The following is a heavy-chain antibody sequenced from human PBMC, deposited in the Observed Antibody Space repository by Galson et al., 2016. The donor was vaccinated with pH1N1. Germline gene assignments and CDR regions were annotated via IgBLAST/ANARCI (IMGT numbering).Heavy chain of an antibody. Sequence: ETLSLTCTVSGGSISTSNFYWGWIRQSPGKGLEWIGNIYYSGSTYYNPSLKSRVTISVDTSKKQFSLNLNSVTAADTAVYYCGRARKITRQTVWATADGVRGGSGRFDYWGQGTLATVSS. CDR2: IYYSGST. J-gene: IGHJ4*02. D-gene: IGHD3-16*01. V-gene: IGHV4-39*07. CDR3: GRARKITRQTVWATADGVRGGSGRFDY. CDR1: GGSISTSNFY.